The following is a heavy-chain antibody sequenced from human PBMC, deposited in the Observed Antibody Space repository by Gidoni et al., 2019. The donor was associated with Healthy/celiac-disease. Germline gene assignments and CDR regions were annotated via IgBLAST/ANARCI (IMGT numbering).Heavy chain of an antibody. Sequence: QVQLVQSGAEVKKPGSSVKVSCKASGGTFSSYAISWVRQAPGQGLEWMGGIIPIFGTANYAQKFQGRVTITADESTSTAYMELSSLRSEDTAVYYCASRVYYYGSGSYRDLFDYWGQGTLVTVSS. CDR3: ASRVYYYGSGSYRDLFDY. D-gene: IGHD3-10*01. CDR1: GGTFSSYA. V-gene: IGHV1-69*01. CDR2: IIPIFGTA. J-gene: IGHJ4*02.